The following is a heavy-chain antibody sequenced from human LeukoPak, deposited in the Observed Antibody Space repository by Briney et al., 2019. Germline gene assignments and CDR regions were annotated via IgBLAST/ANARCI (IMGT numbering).Heavy chain of an antibody. V-gene: IGHV3-7*01. Sequence: GGSLRLSCTPSGFSLSNFWMSWVRQAPGKGLEWLANIRYDGGSKYYLDSMRGRLTISRDNAQNSVYLQVNSLRVEDTAMYYCAIIGTPGETEYYRLWGQGTLVPVSS. CDR3: AIIGTPGETEYYRL. D-gene: IGHD2-21*01. J-gene: IGHJ1*01. CDR2: IRYDGGSK. CDR1: GFSLSNFW.